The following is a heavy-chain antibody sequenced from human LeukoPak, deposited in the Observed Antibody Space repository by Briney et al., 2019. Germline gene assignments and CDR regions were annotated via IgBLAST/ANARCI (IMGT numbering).Heavy chain of an antibody. Sequence: PSETLSLTCTVSGGSVSTGSDFLSWIRQPPGKGLEWIGYIYYSGSTNYNPSLKSRVTISVDRSKNQFSQKLSSVTAADTAVYYCARGASYNWNLYYYYYYMDVWGKGTTVTASS. D-gene: IGHD1-20*01. CDR2: IYYSGST. J-gene: IGHJ6*03. CDR3: ARGASYNWNLYYYYYYMDV. V-gene: IGHV4-61*01. CDR1: GGSVSTGSDF.